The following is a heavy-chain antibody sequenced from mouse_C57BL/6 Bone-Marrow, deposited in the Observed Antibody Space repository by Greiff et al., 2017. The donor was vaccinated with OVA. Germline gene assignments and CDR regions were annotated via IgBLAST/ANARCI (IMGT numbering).Heavy chain of an antibody. V-gene: IGHV5-4*01. CDR3: ARDQGYYGSSSYAMDY. CDR2: ISDGGSYT. Sequence: EVQGVESGGGLVKPGGSLKLSCAASGFTFSSYAMSWVRQTPEKRLEWVATISDGGSYTYYPDNVKGRFTISRDNAKNNLYLQMSHLKSEDTAMYYCARDQGYYGSSSYAMDYWGQGTSVTVSS. J-gene: IGHJ4*01. CDR1: GFTFSSYA. D-gene: IGHD1-1*01.